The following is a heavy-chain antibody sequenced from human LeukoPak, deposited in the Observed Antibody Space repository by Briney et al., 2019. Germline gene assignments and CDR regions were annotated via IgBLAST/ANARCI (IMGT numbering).Heavy chain of an antibody. D-gene: IGHD2-15*01. J-gene: IGHJ5*02. CDR2: IYYSGST. V-gene: IGHV4-39*07. Sequence: SETLSLTCTVSGGSISSSSYYWGWIRQPPGKGLEWIGSIYYSGSTYYNPSLKSRVTISVDTSKNQFSLKLSSVTAADTAVYYCASNVVVVAATQDLSRNWFDPWGQGTLVTVSS. CDR3: ASNVVVVAATQDLSRNWFDP. CDR1: GGSISSSSYY.